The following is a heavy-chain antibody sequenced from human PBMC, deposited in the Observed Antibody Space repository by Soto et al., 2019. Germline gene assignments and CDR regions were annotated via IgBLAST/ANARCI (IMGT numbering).Heavy chain of an antibody. D-gene: IGHD2-2*01. CDR3: ARVVPGAEAWFGP. CDR1: GYTFSNYG. CDR2: ISLYSDGT. J-gene: IGHJ5*02. V-gene: IGHV1-18*01. Sequence: QVQLVQSGGEVKRPGASVKVSCKTSGYTFSNYGITWVRQAPGQPLEWLGWISLYSDGTNYAQKFQGRVSMTTDTSTTTGYQEMGGLESDDTAVYYCARVVPGAEAWFGPWGQGTLVTVSS.